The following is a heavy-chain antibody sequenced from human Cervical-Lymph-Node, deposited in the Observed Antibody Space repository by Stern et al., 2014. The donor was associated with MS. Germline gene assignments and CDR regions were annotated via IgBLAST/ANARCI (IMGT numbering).Heavy chain of an antibody. CDR3: ARLVGGWNAVPLDD. CDR1: GGSISSDYYY. CDR2: IDYGVTT. J-gene: IGHJ4*02. V-gene: IGHV4-31*03. D-gene: IGHD1-1*01. Sequence: QVQLQESGPGLVKPSQTLSLTCNVSGGSISSDYYYWSWNPQHPGKGLEWIGYIDYGVTTYDKTSLNSRVTIFIETTKTLFSVKMRSVPAADTAVYYCARLVGGWNAVPLDDWGQGTLVTVSS.